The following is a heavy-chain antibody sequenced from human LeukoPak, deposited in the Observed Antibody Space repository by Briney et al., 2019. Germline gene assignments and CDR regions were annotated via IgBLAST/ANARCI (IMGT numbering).Heavy chain of an antibody. D-gene: IGHD6-13*01. J-gene: IGHJ4*02. CDR1: GFTSSGYS. CDR2: ISSSSSYI. CDR3: ASQLAAAGTI. Sequence: PGGSLRLSCAASGFTSSGYSMNWVRQAPGKGLEWVSSISSSSSYIYYADSVKGRFTISRDNAKNSLYLQMNSLRAEDTAVYYCASQLAAAGTIWGQGTLVTVSS. V-gene: IGHV3-21*01.